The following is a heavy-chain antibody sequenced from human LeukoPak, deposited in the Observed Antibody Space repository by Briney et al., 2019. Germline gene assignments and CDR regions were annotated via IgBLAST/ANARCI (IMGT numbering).Heavy chain of an antibody. CDR1: GGSISSYY. J-gene: IGHJ4*02. V-gene: IGHV4-59*01. Sequence: SETLSLTCTVSGGSISSYYWSWIRQPPGKGLEWIGYIYYCGSTNYNPSLKSRVTISVDTSKNQFSLKLISVTAADTAVYYCARWRSGFDSWGQGTLVTVSS. CDR3: ARWRSGFDS. CDR2: IYYCGST.